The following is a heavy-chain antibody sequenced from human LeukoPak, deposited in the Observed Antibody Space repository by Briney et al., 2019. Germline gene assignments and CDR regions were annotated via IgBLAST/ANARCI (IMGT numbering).Heavy chain of an antibody. Sequence: ASVKVSCKASGGTFSSYAISWVRQAPGQGLEWMGGIIPIFGTANYAQKFQGRVTITADESTSTAYVGLSSLRSEDTAVYYCARENKRWIFGVVTTSYNWFDPWGQGTLVTVSS. V-gene: IGHV1-69*13. CDR1: GGTFSSYA. D-gene: IGHD3-3*01. J-gene: IGHJ5*02. CDR3: ARENKRWIFGVVTTSYNWFDP. CDR2: IIPIFGTA.